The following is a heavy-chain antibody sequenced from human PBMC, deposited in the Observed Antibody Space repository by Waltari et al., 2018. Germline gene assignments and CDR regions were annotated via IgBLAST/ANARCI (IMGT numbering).Heavy chain of an antibody. D-gene: IGHD4-17*01. V-gene: IGHV3-33*01. Sequence: QVQLVESGGGVVQPGRSLRLSCAASGFTFSIYGMHWVRQAPGKGLEWVAVLRSNGSNQYYADSVKGRFTISRDNSKSTLYLQMNSLRAEDTAVYYCARDPSLTVTTRAFDYWGQGTLVTVSS. J-gene: IGHJ4*02. CDR1: GFTFSIYG. CDR2: LRSNGSNQ. CDR3: ARDPSLTVTTRAFDY.